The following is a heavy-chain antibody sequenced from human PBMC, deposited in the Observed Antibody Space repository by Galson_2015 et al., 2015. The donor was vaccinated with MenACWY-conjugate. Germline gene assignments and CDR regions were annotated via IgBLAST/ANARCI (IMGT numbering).Heavy chain of an antibody. CDR1: GYSFSNYW. V-gene: IGHV5-51*01. J-gene: IGHJ4*02. CDR2: IHPGDSST. CDR3: ARPGSQGCYGTFDY. D-gene: IGHD3-16*01. Sequence: QSGAEVKKSGESLTISCKGSGYSFSNYWIGWVRQMPGKGLEWMGIIHPGDSSTRYSPSFQGQVTISADKSSSTAYLQWSSLKASDTAMYYCARPGSQGCYGTFDYWGQGTLVTVSS.